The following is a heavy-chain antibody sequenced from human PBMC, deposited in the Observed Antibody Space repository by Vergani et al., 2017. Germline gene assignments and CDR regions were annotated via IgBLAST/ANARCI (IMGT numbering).Heavy chain of an antibody. D-gene: IGHD3-10*01. Sequence: QVQLQESGPGLVKPSGTLSLTCAVSGGSISSSNWWSWVRRPPGKGLEWVGEIYHSGSTNYNPALKGRVTISVDKSKNQFALELSSVTAWDTAVYYCARDPSDSAFDYWGQGTLVTVSS. CDR3: ARDPSDSAFDY. J-gene: IGHJ4*02. CDR1: GGSISSSNW. CDR2: IYHSGST. V-gene: IGHV4-4*02.